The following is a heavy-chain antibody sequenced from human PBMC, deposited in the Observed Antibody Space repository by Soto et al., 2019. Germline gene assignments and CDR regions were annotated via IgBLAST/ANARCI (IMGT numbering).Heavy chain of an antibody. CDR2: INPNSGGT. V-gene: IGHV1-2*02. Sequence: GASVKVSCKASGYTFTGYYMHWVRQAPGQGLEWMGWINPNSGGTNYAQKFQGKVTMTSDTSISTAYMELSRLRSDDTAVYYCARAPIVVVLYGMDVWGQGTTVTVSS. CDR3: ARAPIVVVLYGMDV. D-gene: IGHD2-2*01. J-gene: IGHJ6*02. CDR1: GYTFTGYY.